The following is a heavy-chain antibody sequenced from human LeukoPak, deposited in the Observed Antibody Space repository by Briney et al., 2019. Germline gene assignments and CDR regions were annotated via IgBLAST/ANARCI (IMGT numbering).Heavy chain of an antibody. CDR3: ARLLPASRHYFDY. Sequence: GGSLRLSCAACGLTVSSEYLAWVRQAPGKGLEWISVIYGAGATYYADSVEGRFTLSRDTYNNALYLQMNRLRGEDTAVYHCARLLPASRHYFDYWGRGTPVTVSS. CDR1: GLTVSSEY. V-gene: IGHV3-53*01. J-gene: IGHJ4*02. CDR2: IYGAGAT.